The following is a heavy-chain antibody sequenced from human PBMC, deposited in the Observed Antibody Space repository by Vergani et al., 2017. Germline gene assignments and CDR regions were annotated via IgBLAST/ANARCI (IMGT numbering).Heavy chain of an antibody. D-gene: IGHD1-26*01. CDR2: MNPNSGNT. CDR3: TTDLLRVVARSRKKPPNDWFDP. J-gene: IGHJ5*02. CDR1: GYTFTSYD. Sequence: QVQLVQSGAEVKKPGASVKVSCKASGYTFTSYDINWVRQATGQGLEWMGWMNPNSGNTGYAQKFQGRVTMTRNTSISTAYMELSSLKTEDTAVYYCTTDLLRVVARSRKKPPNDWFDPWGQGTLVTVSS. V-gene: IGHV1-8*01.